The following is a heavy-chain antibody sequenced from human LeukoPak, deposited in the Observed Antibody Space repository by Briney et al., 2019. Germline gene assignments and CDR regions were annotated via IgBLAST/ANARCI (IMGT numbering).Heavy chain of an antibody. CDR2: IYSGGST. CDR1: GFTVSSNY. V-gene: IGHV3-53*01. D-gene: IGHD3-16*01. Sequence: GGSLRLSCAASGFTVSSNYMSWVRQAPGKGLEWVSVIYSGGSTYYADSVKGRFAISRDNSKNTLYLQMNSLRAEDTAVYYCARAPGHDSTADYWGQGTLVTVSS. CDR3: ARAPGHDSTADY. J-gene: IGHJ4*02.